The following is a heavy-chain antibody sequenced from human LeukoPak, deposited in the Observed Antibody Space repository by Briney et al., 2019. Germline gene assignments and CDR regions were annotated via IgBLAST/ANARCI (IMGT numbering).Heavy chain of an antibody. CDR3: TKDAPDSGGWFFFDS. J-gene: IGHJ4*02. Sequence: GGSLRLSCAASGLTFSSHWMHWVRQAPGKGLVWVSRITNDGSSTTYADSVKGRFTISRDNAKNMLYLQVNSLRAEDTAVYYCTKDAPDSGGWFFFDSWGQGTLVTVSS. CDR2: ITNDGSST. V-gene: IGHV3-74*01. D-gene: IGHD6-19*01. CDR1: GLTFSSHW.